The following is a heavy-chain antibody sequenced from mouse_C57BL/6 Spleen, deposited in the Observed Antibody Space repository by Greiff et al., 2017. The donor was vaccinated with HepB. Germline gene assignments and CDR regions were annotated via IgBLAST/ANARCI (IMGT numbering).Heavy chain of an antibody. CDR3: ACSPYYGNSAYAMDY. CDR1: GYTFTSYW. J-gene: IGHJ4*01. V-gene: IGHV1-61*01. CDR2: IYPSDSET. Sequence: QVQLQQPGAELVRPGSSVKLSCKASGYTFTSYWMDWVKQRPGQGLEWIGNIYPSDSETHYNQKFKDKATLTVDKSSSTAYMQLSSLTSEDSAVYYGACSPYYGNSAYAMDYWGQGTSVTVSS. D-gene: IGHD1-1*01.